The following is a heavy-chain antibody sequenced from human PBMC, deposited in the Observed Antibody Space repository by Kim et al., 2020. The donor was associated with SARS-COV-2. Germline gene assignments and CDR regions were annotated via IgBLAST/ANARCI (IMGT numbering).Heavy chain of an antibody. CDR3: ARDGSGSYYNVVAFDI. V-gene: IGHV4-39*01. Sequence: SLKSRVTISVDTSKNQFSLKLSSVTAADTAVYYCARDGSGSYYNVVAFDIWGQGTMVTVSS. J-gene: IGHJ3*02. D-gene: IGHD3-10*01.